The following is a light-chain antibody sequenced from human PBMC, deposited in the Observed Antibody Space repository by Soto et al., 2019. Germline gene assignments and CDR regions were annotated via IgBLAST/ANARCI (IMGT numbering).Light chain of an antibody. CDR1: ESVGSN. CDR2: TTS. V-gene: IGKV3-15*01. J-gene: IGKJ1*01. CDR3: QQYNSWPRT. Sequence: EVVMTQSPATLSASPGERATFSCRASESVGSNLAWYKQKPGQAPSLLIYTTSTRASGVPARFSGSGSGTEFTLTINSLQTEDFGLYYCQQYNSWPRTFGQGTKVDI.